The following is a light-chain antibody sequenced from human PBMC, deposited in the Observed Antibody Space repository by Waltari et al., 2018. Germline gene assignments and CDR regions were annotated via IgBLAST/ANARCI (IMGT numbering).Light chain of an antibody. V-gene: IGKV1-39*01. CDR3: RQSYSTPLT. J-gene: IGKJ4*01. Sequence: IQMTQPPSSLSASVGDRVTITCRASQTMSNDLNWYQQKPGKAPKLLIYVASSLQSGVPSRFRGSGSGTEFTLTISSLQPEDSAIYYCRQSYSTPLTFGGGTKVEIK. CDR2: VAS. CDR1: QTMSND.